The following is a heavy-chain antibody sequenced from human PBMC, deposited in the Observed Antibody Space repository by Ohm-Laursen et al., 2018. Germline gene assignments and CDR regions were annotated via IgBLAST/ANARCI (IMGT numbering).Heavy chain of an antibody. Sequence: TLSLTCTVSGAPISTHYWSWIRQPPGKGLEWIGHIYHSGSAKYNPSLQSRVTILIDTSKNQFSLKLSSVTAADTAVYYCARGFSGWWGRIDYWGQGILVTVSS. D-gene: IGHD6-19*01. CDR2: IYHSGSA. CDR3: ARGFSGWWGRIDY. J-gene: IGHJ4*02. CDR1: GAPISTHY. V-gene: IGHV4-59*11.